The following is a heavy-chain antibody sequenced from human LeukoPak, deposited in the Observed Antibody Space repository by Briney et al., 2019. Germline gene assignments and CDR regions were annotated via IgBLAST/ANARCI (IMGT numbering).Heavy chain of an antibody. Sequence: SDTLSLICAVCGGSFNDYYGSWIRQPPGKALEWIGENNHSGSNNYNPSLESRVTISVDTSKNQFSLTLTSVTAADTAVYYCARGLVTYLSYDYVWGSKSHAQRVCLDYWGQGTLVTVSS. V-gene: IGHV4-34*01. D-gene: IGHD3-16*01. J-gene: IGHJ4*02. CDR2: NNHSGSN. CDR3: ARGLVTYLSYDYVWGSKSHAQRVCLDY. CDR1: GGSFNDYY.